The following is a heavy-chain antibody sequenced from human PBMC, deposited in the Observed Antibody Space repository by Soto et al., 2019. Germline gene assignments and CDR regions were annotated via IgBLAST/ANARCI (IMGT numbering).Heavy chain of an antibody. CDR1: AFSFSSYA. CDR2: ISGSGGST. Sequence: GSLRLSCAASAFSFSSYAMCWVRQAREKGLEWVSAISGSGGSTYYADSVKGRFTISRDNSKNTLYLQMNSLRAEDTAVYYCAKDQDYYDRFEHWGQGTLVTVSS. D-gene: IGHD3-22*01. V-gene: IGHV3-23*01. CDR3: AKDQDYYDRFEH. J-gene: IGHJ1*01.